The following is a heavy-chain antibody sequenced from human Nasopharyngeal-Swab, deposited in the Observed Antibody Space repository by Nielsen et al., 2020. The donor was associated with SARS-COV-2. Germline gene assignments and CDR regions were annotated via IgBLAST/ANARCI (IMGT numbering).Heavy chain of an antibody. CDR3: TTDYYFDY. Sequence: VRQRPGKGLEWVGRIGDKAHNYATTYAASVKGRFTISRDDSKNTAFLQMDSLKTEDTALYYCTTDYYFDYWGQGTLVTVSS. J-gene: IGHJ4*02. V-gene: IGHV3-73*01. CDR2: IGDKAHNYAT.